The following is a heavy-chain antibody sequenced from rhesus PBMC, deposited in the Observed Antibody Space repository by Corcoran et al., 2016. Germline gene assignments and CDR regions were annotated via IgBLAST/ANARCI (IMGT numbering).Heavy chain of an antibody. V-gene: IGHV4-160*01. CDR2: IYGSGGST. J-gene: IGHJ3*01. Sequence: QVQLQESGPVLVKPSETLSLTCAVPGGSISSNHWSWIRQPPGKGLGWIGRIYGSGGSTDYNPSLKSRVTISTDTSKNQFSLKLSSVTAADTAVYYCARMRYSWNFDAFDFWGQGLRVTVSS. D-gene: IGHD1-1-1*01. CDR1: GGSISSNH. CDR3: ARMRYSWNFDAFDF.